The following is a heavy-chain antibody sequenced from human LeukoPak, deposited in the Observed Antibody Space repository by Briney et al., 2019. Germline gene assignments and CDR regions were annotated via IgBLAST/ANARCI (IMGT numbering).Heavy chain of an antibody. CDR3: ARAHRGDYGVPSPDY. CDR2: IYYSGST. V-gene: IGHV4-30-4*01. CDR1: GGSISSGDYY. J-gene: IGHJ4*02. Sequence: PSQTLSLTCTVSGGSISSGDYYWSWIRQPPGKGLEWIGYIYYSGSTYYNPSLKSRVTISVDTSKNQFSLKLSSVTAADTAVYYCARAHRGDYGVPSPDYWGQGTLVTVSS. D-gene: IGHD4-17*01.